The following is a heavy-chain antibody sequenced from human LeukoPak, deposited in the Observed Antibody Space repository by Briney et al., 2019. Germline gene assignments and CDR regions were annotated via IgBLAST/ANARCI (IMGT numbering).Heavy chain of an antibody. Sequence: TGGSLRLSCAASGFSFSDSYMNWIRQAPGKGLEWVSYISSSSSYTNYADSVKGRFTISRDNAKNSLHLQMNSLRAEDTAVYYRVRGGTVVITTNDYWGQGTLVTVSS. CDR2: ISSSSSYT. CDR1: GFSFSDSY. V-gene: IGHV3-11*05. CDR3: VRGGTVVITTNDY. D-gene: IGHD3-22*01. J-gene: IGHJ4*02.